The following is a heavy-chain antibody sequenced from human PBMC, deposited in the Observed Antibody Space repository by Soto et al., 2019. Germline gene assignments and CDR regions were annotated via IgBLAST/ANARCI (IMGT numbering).Heavy chain of an antibody. V-gene: IGHV3-30*18. CDR3: AKDLTAAAGARYNWYDP. Sequence: GGSLRLSCAASGFTFSSYGMHWVRQAPGKGLEWVAVISYDGSNKYYADSVKGRFTISRDNSKNTLYLQMNSLRAEDAAVYYCAKDLTAAAGARYNWYDPWGQGTLVTVSS. CDR1: GFTFSSYG. J-gene: IGHJ5*02. D-gene: IGHD6-13*01. CDR2: ISYDGSNK.